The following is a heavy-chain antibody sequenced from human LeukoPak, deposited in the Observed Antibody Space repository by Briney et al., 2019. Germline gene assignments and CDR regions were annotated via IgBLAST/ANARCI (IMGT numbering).Heavy chain of an antibody. J-gene: IGHJ5*02. Sequence: TSETLSLTCAVSGYTISSGYFWGWIRQPPGKGLEWIGSIYPSGSTYYNPSLKSRVTISVDTSKNQFSLKLNSVTAADTAVYYCARVGDENGAMISPWFDPWGQGSLVTVSS. CDR3: ARVGDENGAMISPWFDP. D-gene: IGHD2-8*01. CDR1: GYTISSGYF. CDR2: IYPSGST. V-gene: IGHV4-38-2*01.